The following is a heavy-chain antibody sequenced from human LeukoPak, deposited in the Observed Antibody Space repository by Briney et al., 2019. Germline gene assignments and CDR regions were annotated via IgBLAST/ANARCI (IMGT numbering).Heavy chain of an antibody. D-gene: IGHD3-22*01. CDR3: ARAMGMGGYYYDY. J-gene: IGHJ4*02. CDR2: IGTTGDT. CDR1: GFTFSSYD. V-gene: IGHV3-13*01. Sequence: GGSLRLSCAASGFTFSSYDMHWVRQATGKGLEWVSAIGTTGDTYYPGSVKGRFTISRDNAKNSLYLQMNSLRAEDTAVYYCARAMGMGGYYYDYWGQGTLVTVSS.